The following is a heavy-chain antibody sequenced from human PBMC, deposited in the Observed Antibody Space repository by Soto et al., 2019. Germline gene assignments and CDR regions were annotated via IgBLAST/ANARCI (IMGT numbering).Heavy chain of an antibody. CDR1: GYSISSSNW. V-gene: IGHV4-28*01. D-gene: IGHD1-26*01. Sequence: SETLSLTCAVSGYSISSSNWWGWIRQPPGKGLEWIGYIYYSGTTYYNPSLKSRVTMSVDTSKNRFSLKLTSVTAVDTAVYYCARREIQGPIDYWGQGTLVNVS. CDR2: IYYSGTT. CDR3: ARREIQGPIDY. J-gene: IGHJ4*02.